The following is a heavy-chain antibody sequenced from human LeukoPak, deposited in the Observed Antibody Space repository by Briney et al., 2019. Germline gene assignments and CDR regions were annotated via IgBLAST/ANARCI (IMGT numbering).Heavy chain of an antibody. V-gene: IGHV4-59*01. Sequence: PSETLSLICTVSGGSISSYYWSWIRQPPGKGLEWIGYIYYSGSTNYNPSLKSRVTISVDTSKNQFSLKLSSVTAADTAVYYCARDRIAAAGKVSYAFDIWGQGTMVTVSS. CDR3: ARDRIAAAGKVSYAFDI. CDR2: IYYSGST. J-gene: IGHJ3*02. D-gene: IGHD6-13*01. CDR1: GGSISSYY.